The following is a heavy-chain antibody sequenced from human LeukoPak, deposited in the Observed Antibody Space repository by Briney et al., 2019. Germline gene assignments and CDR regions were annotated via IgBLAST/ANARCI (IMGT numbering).Heavy chain of an antibody. CDR2: IWYDGSNK. D-gene: IGHD3-9*01. V-gene: IGHV3-33*01. J-gene: IGHJ6*02. Sequence: GGSLRLSCAASGFTFSSYGMHWVSQAPGKGLEWVAVIWYDGSNKYYADSVKGRFTISRDNSKNTLYLQMNSLRAEDTAVYYCARAIALYYDILTGYSNYYYGMDVWGQGTTVTVSS. CDR3: ARAIALYYDILTGYSNYYYGMDV. CDR1: GFTFSSYG.